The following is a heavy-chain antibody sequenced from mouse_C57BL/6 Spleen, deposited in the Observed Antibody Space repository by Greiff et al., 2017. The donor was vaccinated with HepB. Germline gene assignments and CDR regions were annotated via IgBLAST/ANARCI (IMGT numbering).Heavy chain of an antibody. Sequence: QVQLQQSGAELVRPGSSVKLSCKASGYTFTSYWMDWVKQRPGQGLEWIGNIYPSDSETHYNQKFKDKATLTVDKSSSTAYMQLSSLTSEDSAVYYCARVGDYYGSSSWFAYWGQGTLVTVSA. D-gene: IGHD1-1*01. CDR1: GYTFTSYW. J-gene: IGHJ3*01. CDR2: IYPSDSET. CDR3: ARVGDYYGSSSWFAY. V-gene: IGHV1-61*01.